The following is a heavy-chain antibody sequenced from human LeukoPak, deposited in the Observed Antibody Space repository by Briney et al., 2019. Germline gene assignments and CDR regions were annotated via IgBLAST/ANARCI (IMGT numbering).Heavy chain of an antibody. CDR2: INHSGNT. J-gene: IGHJ4*02. Sequence: SETLSLTCAVYGGSFSGYYWSWIRQPPGKGLEWIGEINHSGNTNYNPSLKSRVTISVDTSKNQFSLKLSSVTAADTAVYYCARGYYYDSSGYYRKWGQGTLVTVSS. CDR1: GGSFSGYY. D-gene: IGHD3-22*01. V-gene: IGHV4-34*01. CDR3: ARGYYYDSSGYYRK.